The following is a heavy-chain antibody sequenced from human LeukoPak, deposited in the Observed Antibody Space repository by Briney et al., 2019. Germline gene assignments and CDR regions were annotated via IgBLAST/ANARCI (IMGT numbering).Heavy chain of an antibody. Sequence: SGTLSLTCAVSGGSISSSNWWSWVRQPPGKGLEWIGEIYHSGSTNYNPSLKSRVTISVDKSKNQFSLKLSSVTAADTAVYYCAREANYDYVWGSYRYEDYWGQGTLVTVSS. CDR2: IYHSGST. J-gene: IGHJ4*02. CDR1: GGSISSSNW. CDR3: AREANYDYVWGSYRYEDY. V-gene: IGHV4-4*02. D-gene: IGHD3-16*02.